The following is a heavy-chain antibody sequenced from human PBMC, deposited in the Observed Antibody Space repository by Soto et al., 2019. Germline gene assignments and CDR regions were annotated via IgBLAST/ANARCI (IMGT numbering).Heavy chain of an antibody. Sequence: SETLSLTCTVSGGSISSHYWSWIRQPPGKGLEWIGYIYYSGSTNYNPSLKSRVTISVDTSKNQFSLKLSPVTAADTAVYYCAIVKAAAYYYYGMDLWGQGTTVTVSS. CDR3: AIVKAAAYYYYGMDL. V-gene: IGHV4-59*11. CDR2: IYYSGST. D-gene: IGHD6-13*01. CDR1: GGSISSHY. J-gene: IGHJ6*02.